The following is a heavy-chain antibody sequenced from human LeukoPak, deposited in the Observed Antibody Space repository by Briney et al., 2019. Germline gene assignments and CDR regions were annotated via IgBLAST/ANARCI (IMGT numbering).Heavy chain of an antibody. D-gene: IGHD6-19*01. J-gene: IGHJ6*02. CDR3: AKPRSGWYLAGNYGMDV. Sequence: SETLSLTCTVSGGSISSSSYCWGWIRQPPGKGLEWIGSIYYSGSTYYNPSLKSRVTISVDTSKNQFSLKLSSVTAADTAVYYCAKPRSGWYLAGNYGMDVWGQGTTVTVSS. V-gene: IGHV4-39*01. CDR2: IYYSGST. CDR1: GGSISSSSYC.